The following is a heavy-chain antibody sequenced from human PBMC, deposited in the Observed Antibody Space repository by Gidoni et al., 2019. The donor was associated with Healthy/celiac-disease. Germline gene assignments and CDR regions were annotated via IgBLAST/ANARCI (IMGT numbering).Heavy chain of an antibody. CDR2: FDPEDGET. CDR1: GYTLPELS. J-gene: IGHJ4*02. Sequence: QVQLVQSGAEVKKPGASVKVSCQVSGYTLPELSMHWVRQAPGKGLEWMGGFDPEDGETIYAQKFQGRVTMTEDTSTDTAYMELSSLRSEETAVYYCATPRGDYIWGSYRLEFDYWGQGTLVTVSS. D-gene: IGHD3-16*02. CDR3: ATPRGDYIWGSYRLEFDY. V-gene: IGHV1-24*01.